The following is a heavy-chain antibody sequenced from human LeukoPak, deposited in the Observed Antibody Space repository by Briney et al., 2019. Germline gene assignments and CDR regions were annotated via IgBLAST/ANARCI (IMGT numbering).Heavy chain of an antibody. CDR1: GFTFSSYA. CDR2: IGGSGTST. Sequence: GGSLRLSCAASGFTFSSYAMNWVRQAPGKGLEWVSGIGGSGTSTYYADSVKGRFTISRDNSKNTVYLQMNNLRAEDTAVYYCVSFYETYWGRGTLVTVSS. CDR3: VSFYETY. J-gene: IGHJ4*02. V-gene: IGHV3-23*01. D-gene: IGHD2-2*01.